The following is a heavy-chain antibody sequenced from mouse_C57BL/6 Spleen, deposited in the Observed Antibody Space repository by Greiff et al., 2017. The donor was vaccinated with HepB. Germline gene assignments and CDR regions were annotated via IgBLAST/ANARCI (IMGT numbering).Heavy chain of an antibody. CDR3: ASYYDYDVGAMDD. Sequence: VKLMESGPGLVQPSQSLSITCTVSGFSLTSYGVHWVRQSPGKGLEWLGVIWSGGSTDYNAAFISRLSISKDNSKSQVFFKMNSLQADDTAIYYCASYYDYDVGAMDDWGQGTSVTVSS. CDR2: IWSGGST. CDR1: GFSLTSYG. V-gene: IGHV2-2*01. D-gene: IGHD2-4*01. J-gene: IGHJ4*01.